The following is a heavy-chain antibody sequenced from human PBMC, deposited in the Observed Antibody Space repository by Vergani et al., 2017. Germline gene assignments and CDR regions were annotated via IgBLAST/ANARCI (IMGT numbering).Heavy chain of an antibody. D-gene: IGHD6-6*01. CDR3: ARDVVIGSSNYYYGMDV. V-gene: IGHV1-69*04. CDR1: GGTFSSYA. Sequence: QVQLVQSGAEVKKPGSSVKVSCKASGGTFSSYALSWVRQAPGQGLEWMGRIIPILGIANYAQKFQGRVTITADTSTSTAYMELSSLRSEDTAVYYCARDVVIGSSNYYYGMDVWGQGTTVTVSS. CDR2: IIPILGIA. J-gene: IGHJ6*02.